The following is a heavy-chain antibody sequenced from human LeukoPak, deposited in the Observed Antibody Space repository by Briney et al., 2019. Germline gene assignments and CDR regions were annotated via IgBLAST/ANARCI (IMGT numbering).Heavy chain of an antibody. V-gene: IGHV4-39*07. J-gene: IGHJ4*02. CDR3: ARGGRGPTTATKLDY. CDR1: GGSVSISSYY. CDR2: IYYSGST. Sequence: SETLSLTCTVSGGSVSISSYYWGWIRQPPGKGLEWIGSIYYSGSTYYNPSLKSRVTISVDTSKNQFSLKLSSVTAADTAVYYCARGGRGPTTATKLDYWGQGTLVTVSS. D-gene: IGHD4-11*01.